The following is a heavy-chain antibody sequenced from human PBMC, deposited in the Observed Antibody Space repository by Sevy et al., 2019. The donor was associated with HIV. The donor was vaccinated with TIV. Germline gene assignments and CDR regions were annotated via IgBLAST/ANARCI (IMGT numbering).Heavy chain of an antibody. J-gene: IGHJ4*02. V-gene: IGHV3-23*01. Sequence: GGSLRLSCAASGFTFSSYAMRWVRQAPGKGLEWVSAISGSGGSTYYADSVKGRFTISRDNSKNTLYLQMNSLRAEDTAVYYCAKRDIVVVVAATNFDYWGQGTLVTVSS. CDR3: AKRDIVVVVAATNFDY. CDR1: GFTFSSYA. D-gene: IGHD2-15*01. CDR2: ISGSGGST.